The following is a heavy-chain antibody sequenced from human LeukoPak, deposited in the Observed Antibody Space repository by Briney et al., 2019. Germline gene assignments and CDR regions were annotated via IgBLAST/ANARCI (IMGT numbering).Heavy chain of an antibody. D-gene: IGHD1-7*01. CDR2: ISSSSATI. Sequence: GGSLRLSCAASGFTFSSYSMNWVRQAPGKGLEWVSYISSSSATIYFADSVKGRFTISRDNAKNSLYLQMNSLRDEDTAVYYCARRMGGELVAFDIWGQGTMVTVSS. V-gene: IGHV3-48*02. J-gene: IGHJ3*02. CDR3: ARRMGGELVAFDI. CDR1: GFTFSSYS.